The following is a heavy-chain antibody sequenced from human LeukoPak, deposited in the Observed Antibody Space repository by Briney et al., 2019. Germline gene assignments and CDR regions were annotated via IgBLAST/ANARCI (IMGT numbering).Heavy chain of an antibody. J-gene: IGHJ6*03. CDR2: IYTSGST. D-gene: IGHD5-18*01. CDR3: ARDTPIVDTAMVDYYYYYYMDV. Sequence: SETLSLTCTVSGGSISSYYWSWIRQPAGKGLEWIGRIYTSGSTNYNPSLKSRVTMSVDTSKNQFTLELSSVTAADTAVYYCARDTPIVDTAMVDYYYYYYMDVWGKGTTVTVSS. CDR1: GGSISSYY. V-gene: IGHV4-4*07.